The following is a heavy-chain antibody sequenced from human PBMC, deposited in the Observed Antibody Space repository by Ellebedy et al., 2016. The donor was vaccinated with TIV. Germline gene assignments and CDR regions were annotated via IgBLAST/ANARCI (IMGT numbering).Heavy chain of an antibody. Sequence: GGSLRLXXAASGFTFSSYAMSWVRQAPGKGLEWVSAISGSGGSTYYADSVKGRFTISRDNSKNTLYLQMNSLRAEDTAVYYCAKSKVAVAGTTPPDYWGQGTLVTVSS. D-gene: IGHD6-19*01. CDR1: GFTFSSYA. V-gene: IGHV3-23*01. J-gene: IGHJ4*02. CDR2: ISGSGGST. CDR3: AKSKVAVAGTTPPDY.